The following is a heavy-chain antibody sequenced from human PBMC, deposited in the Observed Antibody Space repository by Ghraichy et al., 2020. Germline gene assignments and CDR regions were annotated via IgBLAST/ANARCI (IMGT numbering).Heavy chain of an antibody. Sequence: GESLNISCSASGFTFSSYAMHWVRQAPGKGLEYVSAISSNGGSTYYADSVKGRFTISRDNSKNTLYLQMSSLRAEDTAVYYCVKDRVGASGSLDYWGQGTLVTVSS. CDR3: VKDRVGASGSLDY. CDR2: ISSNGGST. J-gene: IGHJ4*02. V-gene: IGHV3-64D*06. D-gene: IGHD1-26*01. CDR1: GFTFSSYA.